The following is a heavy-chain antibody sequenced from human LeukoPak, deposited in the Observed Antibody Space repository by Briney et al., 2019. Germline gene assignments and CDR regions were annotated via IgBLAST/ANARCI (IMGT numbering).Heavy chain of an antibody. CDR1: GGSFSGYY. Sequence: PSETLSLTCAVYGGSFSGYYWSWIRQPPGKGLEWIGEINHSGSTNYNPSLKSRVTISVDTSKNQFSLKLSSVTAADTAVYYCARLRVDWDYYYGMDVWGQGTTVTVSS. CDR2: INHSGST. D-gene: IGHD2-21*01. J-gene: IGHJ6*02. V-gene: IGHV4-34*01. CDR3: ARLRVDWDYYYGMDV.